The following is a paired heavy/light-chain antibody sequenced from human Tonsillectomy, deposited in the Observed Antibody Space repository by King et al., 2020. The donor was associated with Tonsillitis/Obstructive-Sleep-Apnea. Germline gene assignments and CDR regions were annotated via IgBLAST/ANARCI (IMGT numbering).Heavy chain of an antibody. CDR2: IDPSDSYT. CDR3: ARPIDGSWYLGGLDV. D-gene: IGHD6-13*01. Sequence: EVQLVQSGAEVKKPGESLRISCKGSGYTFTTYWITWVRQVPGKGLEWMGKIDPSDSYTSYSPSFQGHVTISTDKSVSTAFLQWSSLKASDTGMYYCARPIDGSWYLGGLDVWGQGTTVTVSS. J-gene: IGHJ6*02. V-gene: IGHV5-10-1*03. CDR1: GYTFTTYW.
Light chain of an antibody. V-gene: IGLV2-14*01. CDR2: EVS. CDR3: SSYTSSSTHYV. Sequence: QSALTQPASVSGSPGQSITISCTGTSNDVGGYRYVSWFQHHPGKAPKLIIYEVSNRPSGVSNRFSGSKSGNTASLTISGLQADDEADYYCSSYTSSSTHYVFGTGTKVTVL. J-gene: IGLJ1*01. CDR1: SNDVGGYRY.